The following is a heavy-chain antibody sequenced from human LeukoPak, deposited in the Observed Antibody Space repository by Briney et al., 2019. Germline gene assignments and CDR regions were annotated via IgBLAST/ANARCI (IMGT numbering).Heavy chain of an antibody. CDR2: ISAYNGNT. CDR1: GYTFTTYG. V-gene: IGHV1-18*01. CDR3: ARDDLDCSGGTCYPDNY. Sequence: GASVKVSCKASGYTFTTYGITWVRQAPGRGLEWMGWISAYNGNTNYARKFQGRVTMTTDTSTSTAYMELRNLRSDDTAFYYCARDDLDCSGGTCYPDNYWGQGTLVAVSS. J-gene: IGHJ4*02. D-gene: IGHD2-15*01.